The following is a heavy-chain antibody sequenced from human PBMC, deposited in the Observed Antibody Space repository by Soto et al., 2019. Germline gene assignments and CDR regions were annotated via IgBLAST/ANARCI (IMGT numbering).Heavy chain of an antibody. V-gene: IGHV1-69*01. CDR1: GGTFRNYA. D-gene: IGHD1-1*01. J-gene: IGHJ4*02. CDR2: IIPMFGTS. CDR3: ARGLGSCWNEREDY. Sequence: QVQLVQSGAEVKKPGSSVKVSCKASGGTFRNYAISWVRQAPGQGLEWMGGIIPMFGTSKYAQKFQGRVTITADESTSTAYMALSSLRSEDTAVYYCARGLGSCWNEREDYWGQGTLVTVSS.